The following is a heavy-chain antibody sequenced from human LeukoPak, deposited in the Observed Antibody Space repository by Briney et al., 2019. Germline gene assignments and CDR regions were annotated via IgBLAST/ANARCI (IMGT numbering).Heavy chain of an antibody. CDR3: AREGMGYFDS. Sequence: GGSLRLSCAASGFNITSNYMNWVRQAPGKGLEWVAIIYSGGFTYYRDSVKGRFTIYRDNSKNTVYLQMNSLRVEDTAVYYCAREGMGYFDSWGQGALVTVSS. CDR2: IYSGGFT. D-gene: IGHD5-24*01. CDR1: GFNITSNY. V-gene: IGHV3-66*01. J-gene: IGHJ4*02.